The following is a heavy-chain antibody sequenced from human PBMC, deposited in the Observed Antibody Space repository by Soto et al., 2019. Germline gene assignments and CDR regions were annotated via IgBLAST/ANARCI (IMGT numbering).Heavy chain of an antibody. CDR2: ISAYNGNT. V-gene: IGHV1-18*04. Sequence: ASVKVSCKASGYTFTSYGISWVRQAPGQGLEWMGWISAYNGNTNYAQKLQGRVTMTTDTSTSTAYMELRSLRSDDTAVYYCARDRTLSSSGFPQYYYYGRDVWGQGTTVTVSS. D-gene: IGHD6-13*01. CDR3: ARDRTLSSSGFPQYYYYGRDV. CDR1: GYTFTSYG. J-gene: IGHJ6*02.